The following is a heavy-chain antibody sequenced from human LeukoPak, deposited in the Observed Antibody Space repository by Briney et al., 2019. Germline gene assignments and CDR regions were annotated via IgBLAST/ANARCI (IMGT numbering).Heavy chain of an antibody. J-gene: IGHJ4*02. D-gene: IGHD1-26*01. V-gene: IGHV4-34*01. CDR2: INHDGST. CDR1: GGSFRDYY. CDR3: ARGRRKWELLS. Sequence: SKTLSLTCAVYGGSFRDYYWSWIRQPPGKGLEWIGEINHDGSTNYNPSLKSRVTISVDTSKNQFSLKLSSVTAADTAVYYCARGRRKWELLSWGQGTLVTVSS.